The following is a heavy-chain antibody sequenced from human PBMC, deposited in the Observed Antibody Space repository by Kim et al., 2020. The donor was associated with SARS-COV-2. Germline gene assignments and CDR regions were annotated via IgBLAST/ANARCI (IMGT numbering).Heavy chain of an antibody. CDR2: IRGKPYGGTT. CDR1: GFTFGDYA. V-gene: IGHV3-49*03. Sequence: GGSLRLSCTASGFTFGDYAVSWFRQAPGKGLEWVGFIRGKPYGGTTEYAASVKVRFTISRDDSKSIAYLQMNSLKTEDTAVYYCTRPIGVRGVSGYWGQGTLVTVSS. D-gene: IGHD3-10*01. CDR3: TRPIGVRGVSGY. J-gene: IGHJ4*02.